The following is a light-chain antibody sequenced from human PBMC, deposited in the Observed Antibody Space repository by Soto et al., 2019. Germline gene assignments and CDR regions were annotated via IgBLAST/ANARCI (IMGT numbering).Light chain of an antibody. CDR1: QSVSDY. V-gene: IGKV3-11*01. CDR2: DVS. Sequence: KKSPAVMSLSKRESASLPCRASQSVSDYLAWYQQKPGQAPRLFIYDVSKRATGIPARFSGSGSGTDFTLTISSLEPEDFAVYFCPHRYDWLWTFCLVTMADIK. CDR3: PHRYDWLWT. J-gene: IGKJ1*01.